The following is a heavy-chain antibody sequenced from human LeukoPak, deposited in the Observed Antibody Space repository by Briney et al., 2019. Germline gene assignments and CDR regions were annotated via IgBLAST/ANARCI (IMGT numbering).Heavy chain of an antibody. CDR2: INPSGGST. V-gene: IGHV1-46*01. J-gene: IGHJ5*02. CDR1: GYTFTSYY. CDR3: AREPTALRRLWEDWFDP. Sequence: ASVKVSCKASGYTFTSYYMHWVRQAPGQGLEWMGIINPSGGSTSYAQKFQGRVTMTRDTSTSTVYMELSSLRSEDTAVYYCAREPTALRRLWEDWFDPWGQGTLVTVSS. D-gene: IGHD4-17*01.